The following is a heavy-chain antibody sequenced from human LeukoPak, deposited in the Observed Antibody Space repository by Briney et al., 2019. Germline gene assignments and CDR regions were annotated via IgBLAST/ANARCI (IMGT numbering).Heavy chain of an antibody. CDR2: IYYSGST. J-gene: IGHJ3*02. CDR1: GGSISSSSYY. Sequence: SETLSLTCTVSGGSISSSSYYWGWIRQPPGKGLEWIGSIYYSGSTYYNPSLKSRVTISVDTSKNQFSLKLSSVTAADTAVYYCARRLTYYYDSSGYPLDAFDIWGQGTMVTVSS. D-gene: IGHD3-22*01. V-gene: IGHV4-39*07. CDR3: ARRLTYYYDSSGYPLDAFDI.